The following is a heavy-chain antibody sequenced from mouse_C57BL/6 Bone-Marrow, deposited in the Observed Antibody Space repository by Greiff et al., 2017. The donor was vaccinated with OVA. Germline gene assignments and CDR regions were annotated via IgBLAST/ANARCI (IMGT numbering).Heavy chain of an antibody. V-gene: IGHV1-81*01. J-gene: IGHJ4*01. CDR1: GYTFTSYG. CDR2: IYPRSGNT. CDR3: AGWRPFYAVDY. Sequence: VQLQESGAELARPGASVKLSCKASGYTFTSYGISWVKQRTGQGLEWIGEIYPRSGNTYYNEKFKGKATLTADKSSSTAYMELRSLTSEDSAVYFCAGWRPFYAVDYWGQGTSVTVSS.